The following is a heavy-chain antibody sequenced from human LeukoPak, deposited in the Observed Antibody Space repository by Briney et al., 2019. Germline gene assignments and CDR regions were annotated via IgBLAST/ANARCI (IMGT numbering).Heavy chain of an antibody. CDR3: ARGYSSGPTSKYYYCYYGMDV. J-gene: IGHJ6*02. CDR1: GYTFTGYY. CDR2: INPNSGGT. V-gene: IGHV1-2*02. Sequence: ASVKVSCKASGYTFTGYYMHWVRQAPGQGREWVGCINPNSGGTNYAQKFRGRVTMTRDTSISTAYMELSRLRSYDTAVYYCARGYSSGPTSKYYYCYYGMDVWGQGTTVTVSS. D-gene: IGHD6-19*01.